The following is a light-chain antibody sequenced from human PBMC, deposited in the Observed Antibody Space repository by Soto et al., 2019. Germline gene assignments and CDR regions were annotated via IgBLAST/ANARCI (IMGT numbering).Light chain of an antibody. CDR1: QSVSSY. J-gene: IGKJ2*01. CDR2: DAS. V-gene: IGKV3-11*01. CDR3: QQRSNWPPYT. Sequence: PGERATLSCRASQSVSSYLAWYQQKPGQALRLLIYDASNRATGIPARFSGSGSGTDFTLTISSLEPEDFAVYYCQQRSNWPPYTFGQGTKLEIK.